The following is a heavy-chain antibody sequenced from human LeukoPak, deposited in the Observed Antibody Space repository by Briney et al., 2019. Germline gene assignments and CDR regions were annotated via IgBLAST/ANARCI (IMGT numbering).Heavy chain of an antibody. CDR1: GFTFSSYW. Sequence: GGSLRLSCAASGFTFSSYWMNWARQAPGKGLEWVAAIPNDGSKTYYADSVKGRFTISRDNAKNTLYLQMNSLRAEDTAVYYCAREIFDGYNSEPDYWGQGTLVTVSS. J-gene: IGHJ4*02. CDR2: IPNDGSKT. D-gene: IGHD5-24*01. V-gene: IGHV3-30-3*01. CDR3: AREIFDGYNSEPDY.